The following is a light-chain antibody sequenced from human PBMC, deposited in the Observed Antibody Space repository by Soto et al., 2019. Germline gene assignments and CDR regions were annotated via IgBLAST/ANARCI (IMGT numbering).Light chain of an antibody. CDR2: GAS. Sequence: EIVLTQSPGTLSLSPGERATLSCRARQTVSSRYLAWYQQKPGQAPRLLMYGASNRATGMPDKFSGSGSGTDFTVTVSRLEPEDFAVYFCQQYGRSPPFTFGLETKVEI. CDR3: QQYGRSPPFT. V-gene: IGKV3-20*01. CDR1: QTVSSRY. J-gene: IGKJ2*01.